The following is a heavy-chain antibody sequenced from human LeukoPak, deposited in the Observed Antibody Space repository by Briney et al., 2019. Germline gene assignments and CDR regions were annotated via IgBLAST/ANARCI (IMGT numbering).Heavy chain of an antibody. Sequence: SMKVSCKASGGTFSSYAISWVRQAPGQGLEWMGRIIPILGIANYAQKFQGRVTITADKSTSTAYMELSSLRSEDTAVYYCARDAARGYSYGFGPDYWGQGTLVTVSS. J-gene: IGHJ4*02. CDR3: ARDAARGYSYGFGPDY. D-gene: IGHD5-18*01. V-gene: IGHV1-69*04. CDR2: IIPILGIA. CDR1: GGTFSSYA.